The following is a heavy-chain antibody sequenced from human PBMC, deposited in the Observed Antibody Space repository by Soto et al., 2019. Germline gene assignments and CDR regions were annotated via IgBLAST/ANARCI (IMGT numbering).Heavy chain of an antibody. CDR1: GGSISSGGYY. CDR2: IYYSGST. V-gene: IGHV4-31*03. D-gene: IGHD2-21*02. CDR3: ARQRTSVVTQAYFDV. J-gene: IGHJ4*02. Sequence: PSETLSLTCTVSGGSISSGGYYWSWIRQHPGKGLEWIGYIYYSGSTYYNPSLKSRVTISVDTSKSQFSLKLSSVTAADTAVYYRARQRTSVVTQAYFDVWGPGSLVTVSS.